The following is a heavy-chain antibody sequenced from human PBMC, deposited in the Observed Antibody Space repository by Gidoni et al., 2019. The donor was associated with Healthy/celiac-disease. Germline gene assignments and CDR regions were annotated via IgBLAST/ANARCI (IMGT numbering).Heavy chain of an antibody. J-gene: IGHJ3*02. V-gene: IGHV3-73*02. CDR3: TRPSASYSGQYHGGAFDI. CDR1: GFNFSGSA. CDR2: IRSKANSYAT. Sequence: EVQLVESGGGLVQPGGSLKLSCAASGFNFSGSAMHWVRQASGKGLAWVGLIRSKANSYATAYAASVKGRFTISRDDSKNPAYLQMNSLKTEDTAVYYCTRPSASYSGQYHGGAFDIWGQGTMVTVSS. D-gene: IGHD1-26*01.